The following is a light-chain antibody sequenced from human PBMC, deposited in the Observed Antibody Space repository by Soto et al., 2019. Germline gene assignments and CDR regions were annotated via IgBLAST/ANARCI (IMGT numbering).Light chain of an antibody. CDR2: DAS. V-gene: IGKV1-5*01. J-gene: IGKJ5*01. CDR3: QHIHTIPIT. CDR1: QSVSSW. Sequence: DIQMTQSPSTLSASVGDRVTITCRASQSVSSWLAWYQQKPGKAPKLLIYDASSLQSGVPSRFSGSGSGTHFTLTISSLQAEDFATYYCQHIHTIPITFGQGTRLEIK.